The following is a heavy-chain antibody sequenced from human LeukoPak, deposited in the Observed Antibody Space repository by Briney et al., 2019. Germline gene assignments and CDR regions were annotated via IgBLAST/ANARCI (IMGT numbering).Heavy chain of an antibody. D-gene: IGHD5-24*01. V-gene: IGHV4-39*01. CDR1: GGSVNTGNYY. Sequence: PSQTLSLTCAVSGGSVNTGNYYWGWIRRPPGKGLEWIGTIYYSGSTYHNPSLESRVTMSVDTSKNQFSLKLTSVTAADTAVYYCARVIHGFNPTHFFDYWGQGTLGTGSS. CDR2: IYYSGST. CDR3: ARVIHGFNPTHFFDY. J-gene: IGHJ4*02.